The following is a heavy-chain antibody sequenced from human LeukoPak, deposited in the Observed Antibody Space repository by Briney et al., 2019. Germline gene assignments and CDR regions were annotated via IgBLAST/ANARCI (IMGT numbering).Heavy chain of an antibody. Sequence: SETLSLTCTVSGYSISSGYYWGWIRQPPGKGLEWIGSIYHSGSTYYNPSLKSRVTISVDTSKNQFSLKLSSVTAADTAVYYCAREGGPNPYSSGWDLDYWGQGTLVTVSS. V-gene: IGHV4-38-2*02. CDR3: AREGGPNPYSSGWDLDY. CDR1: GYSISSGYY. J-gene: IGHJ4*02. CDR2: IYHSGST. D-gene: IGHD6-19*01.